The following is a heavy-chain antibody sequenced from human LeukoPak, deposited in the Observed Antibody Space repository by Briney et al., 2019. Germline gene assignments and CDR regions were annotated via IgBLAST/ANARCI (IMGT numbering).Heavy chain of an antibody. CDR1: GFTFRNYG. V-gene: IGHV3-30*02. D-gene: IGHD1-7*01. J-gene: IGHJ4*02. CDR2: IRSAGSYI. Sequence: GGALRLSCAASGFTFRNYGMHWVRQSPDKGLEWVAFIRSAGSYIHYAESVKGGFTISRDNSKNVLYLQMNSLRSEDTAMYYCARDLGLQLGASPFDDWGQGTLVTVSS. CDR3: ARDLGLQLGASPFDD.